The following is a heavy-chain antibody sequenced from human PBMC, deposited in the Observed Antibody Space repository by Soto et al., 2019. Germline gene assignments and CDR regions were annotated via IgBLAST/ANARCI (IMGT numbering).Heavy chain of an antibody. V-gene: IGHV1-69*12. CDR1: GGTFSSYA. D-gene: IGHD5-12*01. CDR2: IIPIFGTA. J-gene: IGHJ1*01. CDR3: ARGKEWLQFAYFQH. Sequence: QVQLVQSGAEVKKPGSSVKVSCKASGGTFSSYAISWVRQAPGQGLEWMGGIIPIFGTANYAQKFQGRVTITANESTSTAYIELSNLRSEDTAVYYCARGKEWLQFAYFQHWGQGTLVTVSS.